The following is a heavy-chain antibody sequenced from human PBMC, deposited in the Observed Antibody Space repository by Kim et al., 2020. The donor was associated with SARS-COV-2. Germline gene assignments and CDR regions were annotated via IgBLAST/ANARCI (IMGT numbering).Heavy chain of an antibody. CDR2: DGHEK. J-gene: IGHJ4*02. V-gene: IGHV3-7*01. Sequence: DGHEKYYVDSVQGRFTVSRDNAKNSLYLQMNSLRAEDTAVYYCARGRGLDSWGQGTLVTVSS. CDR3: ARGRGLDS.